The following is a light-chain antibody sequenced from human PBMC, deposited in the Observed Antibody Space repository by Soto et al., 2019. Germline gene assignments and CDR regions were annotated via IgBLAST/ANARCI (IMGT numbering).Light chain of an antibody. CDR3: QQYNTWPPGIT. CDR2: GAS. Sequence: ETVMTQSPATLSVSPGERATISCRASQSVSSNLAWYQQKPRQPPRLLIYGASARATGIPARFSGSGSGTEFTLTISSPQSEDFAMYYCQQYNTWPPGITFGGGTKVQIK. J-gene: IGKJ4*01. V-gene: IGKV3D-15*01. CDR1: QSVSSN.